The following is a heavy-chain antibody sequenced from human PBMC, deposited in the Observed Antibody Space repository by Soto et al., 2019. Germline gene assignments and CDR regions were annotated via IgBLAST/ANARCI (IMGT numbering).Heavy chain of an antibody. V-gene: IGHV3-30-3*01. CDR1: GFTFSSYA. J-gene: IGHJ6*02. Sequence: GGSLRLSCAASGFTFSSYAMHWVRQAPGKGLEWVAVISYDGSNKYYADSVKGRFTISRDNSKNTLYLQMNSLRAEDTAVYYCARDGLDTAMVNVMDYYYGMHVWGQGTTVTVSS. CDR2: ISYDGSNK. CDR3: ARDGLDTAMVNVMDYYYGMHV. D-gene: IGHD5-18*01.